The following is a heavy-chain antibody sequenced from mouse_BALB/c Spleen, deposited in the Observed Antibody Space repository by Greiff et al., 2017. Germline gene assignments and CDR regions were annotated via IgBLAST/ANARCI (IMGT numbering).Heavy chain of an antibody. CDR2: IWGDGST. D-gene: IGHD2-10*01. CDR3: AREAYYGKAWFAY. J-gene: IGHJ3*01. Sequence: QVQLQQSGPGLVAPSQSLSITCTVSGFSLTGYGVNWVRQPPGKGLEWLGMIWGDGSTDYNSALKSRLSISKDNSKSQVFLKMNSLQTDDTARYYCAREAYYGKAWFAYWGQGTLVTVSA. CDR1: GFSLTGYG. V-gene: IGHV2-6-7*01.